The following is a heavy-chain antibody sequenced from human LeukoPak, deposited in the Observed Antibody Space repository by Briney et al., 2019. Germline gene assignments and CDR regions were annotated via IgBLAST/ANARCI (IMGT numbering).Heavy chain of an antibody. CDR3: ATSGWYLLPGVY. J-gene: IGHJ4*02. D-gene: IGHD6-19*01. V-gene: IGHV4-34*01. Sequence: SETLSLTCAVDGGSFSGYYWSWIRQPPGKGLEWIGSIYYSGSTYYNPSLESRVTISVDTSKNQFSLKLSSVTAADTAVYYCATSGWYLLPGVYWGQGTLVTVSS. CDR2: IYYSGST. CDR1: GGSFSGYY.